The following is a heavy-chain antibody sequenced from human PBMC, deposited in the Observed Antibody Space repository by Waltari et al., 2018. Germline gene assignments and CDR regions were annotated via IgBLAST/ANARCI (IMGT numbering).Heavy chain of an antibody. CDR2: ISARGGT. V-gene: IGHV3-23*01. CDR3: ARGPAYYFDY. J-gene: IGHJ4*02. CDR1: GLTFSSYT. Sequence: EVQLLESGGGLVQPGGSLTLSCAASGLTFSSYTMRWVRQAPGKWLEWVSTISARGGTFYADSVKGRFTVSRDSSKNTLSLQMNSLRAEDTAVYYCARGPAYYFDYWDQGTLVTVSS.